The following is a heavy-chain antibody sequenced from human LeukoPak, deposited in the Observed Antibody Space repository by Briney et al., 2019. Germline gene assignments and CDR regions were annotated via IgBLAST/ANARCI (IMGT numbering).Heavy chain of an antibody. CDR2: IYPGDSDT. CDR1: GYSFTSYW. Sequence: GGALKISFKGSGYSFTSYWIGWGRPVPGKGVGGMGIIYPGDSDTRYSPSFQGQVTISADKSISTAYLQWSSLKASDTAMYYCARPGESSTTFGPFDYWGQGTLVTVSS. D-gene: IGHD2-2*01. CDR3: ARPGESSTTFGPFDY. V-gene: IGHV5-51*01. J-gene: IGHJ4*02.